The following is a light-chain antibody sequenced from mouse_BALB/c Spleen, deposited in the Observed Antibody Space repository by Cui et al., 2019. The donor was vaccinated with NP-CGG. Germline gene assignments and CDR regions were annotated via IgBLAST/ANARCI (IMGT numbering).Light chain of an antibody. V-gene: IGLV1*01. CDR2: GTN. CDR3: ALWYSNHWV. CDR1: TGAITTSNY. J-gene: IGLJ1*01. Sequence: QAVVTHEYPLTTLPGETVTLTCRSSTGAITTSNYANWVQEKPDHLFTGLIGGTNNRAPGVPARFSGSLIGDKAALTITGAQTEDEAIYFCALWYSNHWVFGGGTKLTVL.